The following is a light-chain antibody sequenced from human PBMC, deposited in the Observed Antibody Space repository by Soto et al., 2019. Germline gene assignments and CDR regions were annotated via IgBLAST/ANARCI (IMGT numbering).Light chain of an antibody. CDR3: SSYTTSSSYV. CDR2: DVT. Sequence: QSALTQPASVSGSPGQSITISCTGTSSDVGGYIYVSWYQQHPGKAPKLMIYDVTSRPSGVSYRFSGSKSGNTASLTISGLQAEDEDDYYCSSYTTSSSYVLGTGTKVTVL. J-gene: IGLJ1*01. CDR1: SSDVGGYIY. V-gene: IGLV2-14*01.